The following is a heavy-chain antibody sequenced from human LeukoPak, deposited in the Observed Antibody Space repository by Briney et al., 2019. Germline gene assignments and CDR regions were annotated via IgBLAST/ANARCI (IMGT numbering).Heavy chain of an antibody. V-gene: IGHV4-30-4*01. J-gene: IGHJ4*02. D-gene: IGHD6-19*01. CDR3: ARGGGWGPLDY. CDR2: IYYSGST. Sequence: PSQTLSLTCTVSGGSISSGDYYWSWIRQPPGRGLEWIGYIYYSGSTYYNPSLKSRVTISVDTSKNQFSLKLSSVTAADTAVYYCARGGGWGPLDYWGQGTLVTVSS. CDR1: GGSISSGDYY.